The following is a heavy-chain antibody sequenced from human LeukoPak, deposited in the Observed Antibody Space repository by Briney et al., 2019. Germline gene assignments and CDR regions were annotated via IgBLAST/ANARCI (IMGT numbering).Heavy chain of an antibody. D-gene: IGHD1-26*01. V-gene: IGHV3-33*01. J-gene: IGHJ5*02. CDR3: ARSKTVGALYNWFDP. Sequence: PGGSLRLSCVASGLTFSNYGMHWVRQAPGKGLEWVAVVRYDGSNKYYADSVKGRFTISRDDSKNTLYLQMNSLRAEDTAVYYCARSKTVGALYNWFDPWGQGTLVTVSS. CDR2: VRYDGSNK. CDR1: GLTFSNYG.